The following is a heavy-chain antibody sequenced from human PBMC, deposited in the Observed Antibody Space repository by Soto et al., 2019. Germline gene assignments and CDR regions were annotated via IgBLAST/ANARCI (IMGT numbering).Heavy chain of an antibody. CDR3: VRDWEDGYSF. V-gene: IGHV3-48*01. Sequence: GGSLRLSCGASGFTFSSYSMNWVRQAPGKGLEWVSFISSSTTTKHYADSVKGRFTISRDNAKNSLFLQMNSLRAEDTAVYYCVRDWEDGYSFWGQGTLVTVSS. D-gene: IGHD5-18*01. CDR2: ISSSTTTK. CDR1: GFTFSSYS. J-gene: IGHJ4*02.